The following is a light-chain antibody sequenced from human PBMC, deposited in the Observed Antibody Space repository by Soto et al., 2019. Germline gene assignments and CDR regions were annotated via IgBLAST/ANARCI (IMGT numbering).Light chain of an antibody. CDR2: GNS. J-gene: IGLJ2*01. Sequence: QSVLTQPPSVSVAPGQRVTISCTGSISNIGAGYDVHWYQQLPGTAPKLLIYGNSNRPSGVPDRFSGSKSGTSASLAITGLQAEDEADYYCQSYDSSLSGVVFGGGTKVIVL. CDR1: ISNIGAGYD. CDR3: QSYDSSLSGVV. V-gene: IGLV1-40*01.